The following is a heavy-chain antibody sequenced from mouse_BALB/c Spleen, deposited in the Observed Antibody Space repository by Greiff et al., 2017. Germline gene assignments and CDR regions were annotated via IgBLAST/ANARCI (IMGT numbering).Heavy chain of an antibody. CDR3: ARRYRYDDAMDY. J-gene: IGHJ4*01. CDR1: GYSITSDYA. CDR2: ISYSGST. D-gene: IGHD2-14*01. V-gene: IGHV3-2*02. Sequence: EVQRVESGPGLVKPSQSLSLTCTVTGYSITSDYAWNWIRQFPGNKLEWMGYISYSGSTSYNPSLKSRISITRDTSKNQFFLQLNSVTTEDTATYYCARRYRYDDAMDYWGQGTSVTVSS.